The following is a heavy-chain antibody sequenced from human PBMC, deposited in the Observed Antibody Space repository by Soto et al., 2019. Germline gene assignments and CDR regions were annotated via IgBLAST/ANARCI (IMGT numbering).Heavy chain of an antibody. V-gene: IGHV3-23*01. Sequence: EVQLLESGGGLVQPGGSLRLSCAASGFTFSSYAMSWVRQAPGKGLEWVSTISGSDGSTYYADSVKGRFTISRDNSKNTLYLQMNSLRAEDTAVYYCAKSSSPSWVVFDYWGQGTLVTVSS. CDR3: AKSSSPSWVVFDY. CDR2: ISGSDGST. J-gene: IGHJ4*02. CDR1: GFTFSSYA. D-gene: IGHD2-2*01.